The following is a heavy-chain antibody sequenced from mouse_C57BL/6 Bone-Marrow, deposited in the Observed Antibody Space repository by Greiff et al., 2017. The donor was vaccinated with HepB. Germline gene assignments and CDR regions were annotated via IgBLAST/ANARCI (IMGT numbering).Heavy chain of an antibody. CDR3: AKKATFDGYWYFDV. J-gene: IGHJ1*03. Sequence: VQLQQSGPGLVQPSQSLSITCTVSGFSLTSYGVHWVRQSPGKGLEWLGVIWRGGSTDYNAAFMSRLSITKDNSKSQVFFKMNSLQADDTAIYYCAKKATFDGYWYFDVWGTGTTVTVSS. V-gene: IGHV2-5*01. D-gene: IGHD2-3*01. CDR2: IWRGGST. CDR1: GFSLTSYG.